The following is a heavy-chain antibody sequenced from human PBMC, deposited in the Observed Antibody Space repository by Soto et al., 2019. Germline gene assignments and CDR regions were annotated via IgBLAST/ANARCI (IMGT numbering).Heavy chain of an antibody. CDR2: IYNDGTT. J-gene: IGHJ6*02. Sequence: WGSLRLPCVASGLPVAGSYMAWVRQAPGKGLEWASVIYNDGTTYYSQSVEGRFTISRDTSKNTLYLQMDRLRDEDTAVYYCVRPLPSGQTHARDVWGQGTTVTVSS. CDR1: GLPVAGSY. CDR3: VRPLPSGQTHARDV. V-gene: IGHV3-53*01. D-gene: IGHD3-10*01.